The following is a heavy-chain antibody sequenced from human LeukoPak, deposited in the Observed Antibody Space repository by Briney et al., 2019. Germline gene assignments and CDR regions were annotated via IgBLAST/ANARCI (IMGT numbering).Heavy chain of an antibody. V-gene: IGHV3-23*01. Sequence: HPGGSLRLSCAASGFTFSSYGMSWVRQAPGKGLEWVSAISGSGGTTYYADSVKGRFTISRDNSMNTLYLQMNSLRAEDTAVYYCARTATVTAPSWRYYYMDVWGKGTTVTISS. CDR3: ARTATVTAPSWRYYYMDV. D-gene: IGHD4-17*01. CDR2: ISGSGGTT. J-gene: IGHJ6*03. CDR1: GFTFSSYG.